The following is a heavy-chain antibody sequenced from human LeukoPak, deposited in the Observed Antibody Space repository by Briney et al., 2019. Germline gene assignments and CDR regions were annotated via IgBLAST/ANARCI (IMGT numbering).Heavy chain of an antibody. CDR1: GFTFYNYA. D-gene: IGHD3-10*01. CDR3: AKDMNSYGSGSSYNPWGPFDS. J-gene: IGHJ4*02. Sequence: PGGPLRLSCAASGFTFYNYAMHWVRQAPGKGLEWVSGIVWNSGNTGFAVSVKGRFTISRDNAENSLYLQMNSLTPEDTAFYFCAKDMNSYGSGSSYNPWGPFDSWGQGTLVTVSS. V-gene: IGHV3-9*01. CDR2: IVWNSGNT.